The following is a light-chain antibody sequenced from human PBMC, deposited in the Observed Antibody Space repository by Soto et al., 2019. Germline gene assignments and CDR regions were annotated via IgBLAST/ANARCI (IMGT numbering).Light chain of an antibody. V-gene: IGLV1-44*01. J-gene: IGLJ3*02. CDR1: SSNIGSNT. CDR3: AAWDDSLSGPV. CDR2: SNN. Sequence: QSVLTQPPSASGTPGQRVTISCSGSSSNIGSNTVNWYQQLPGTAPKLLFYSNNQRPSGVPDRFSGSKSGTSASLAISGLQSEDEADYYCAAWDDSLSGPVFGGGTKVTVL.